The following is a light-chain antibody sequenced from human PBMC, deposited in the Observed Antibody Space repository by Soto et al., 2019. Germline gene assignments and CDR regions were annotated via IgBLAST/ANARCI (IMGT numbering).Light chain of an antibody. J-gene: IGKJ1*01. Sequence: IQMTQSPSNLSSSLGDTVTVTCGASQSVSGWLAWYQQKPGEAPKLLIYDASALPRGVPSRFSGSGSGTKVTLTIASLKTDDVSTYYCQQSETFPGTFGPGTKVDIK. V-gene: IGKV1-5*01. CDR3: QQSETFPGT. CDR1: QSVSGW. CDR2: DAS.